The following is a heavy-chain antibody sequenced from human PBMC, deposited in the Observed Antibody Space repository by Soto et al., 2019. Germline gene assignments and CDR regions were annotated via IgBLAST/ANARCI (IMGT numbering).Heavy chain of an antibody. D-gene: IGHD3-3*01. V-gene: IGHV3-23*01. CDR1: GFTFSSYA. CDR2: ISGSGGST. J-gene: IGHJ6*03. Sequence: EVQLLESGGGLVQPGGSLRLSCAASGFTFSSYAMSWVRQAPGKGLEWVSAISGSGGSTYYADSVKGRFTISRDNSKNTLYLRMNSLRAEDTAVYYCAKGTYGPYDFWSGYPIYYYHYMDVWGKGTTVTVSS. CDR3: AKGTYGPYDFWSGYPIYYYHYMDV.